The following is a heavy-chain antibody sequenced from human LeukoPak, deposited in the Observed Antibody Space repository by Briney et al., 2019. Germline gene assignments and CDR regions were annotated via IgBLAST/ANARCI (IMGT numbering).Heavy chain of an antibody. J-gene: IGHJ4*02. CDR3: VRFAYGSDFFPGHY. V-gene: IGHV5-51*01. CDR2: VYPGDSAT. D-gene: IGHD6-19*01. CDR1: GYIFANYW. Sequence: GESLKISCKGSGYIFANYWIGWVRQMPGKGLEWMGIVYPGDSATRYSPSFQGQVTISADRSITTAYLQWGSLKASGTAMYYCVRFAYGSDFFPGHYWGQGTRVTVSS.